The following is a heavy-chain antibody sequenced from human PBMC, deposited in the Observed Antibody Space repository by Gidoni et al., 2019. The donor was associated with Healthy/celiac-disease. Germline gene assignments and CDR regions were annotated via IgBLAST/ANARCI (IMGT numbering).Heavy chain of an antibody. CDR2: ISSSSSYI. V-gene: IGHV3-21*01. Sequence: EVQLVESGGGLVKPGVSLRLSCAASGFTFSSYSMNWVRQAPGKGLEWVSSISSSSSYIYYADSVKGRFTISRDNAKNSLYLQMNSLRAEDTAVYYCARGGELNLNFWGQGTLVTVSS. D-gene: IGHD1-7*01. CDR3: ARGGELNLNF. CDR1: GFTFSSYS. J-gene: IGHJ4*02.